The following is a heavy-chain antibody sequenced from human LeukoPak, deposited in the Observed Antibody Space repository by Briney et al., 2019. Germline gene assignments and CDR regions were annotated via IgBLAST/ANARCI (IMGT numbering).Heavy chain of an antibody. V-gene: IGHV4-39*01. J-gene: IGHJ5*02. Sequence: SETLSLTFTVSGGSISSSSYYWGWIRQSPGKGLEWIGSIYYSGSTYYNPSLKSRVTISVDTSKNQFSLKLSSVTAADTAVYYCARHVTAVAYNWFDPWGQGTLVTVSS. CDR1: GGSISSSSYY. D-gene: IGHD6-19*01. CDR3: ARHVTAVAYNWFDP. CDR2: IYYSGST.